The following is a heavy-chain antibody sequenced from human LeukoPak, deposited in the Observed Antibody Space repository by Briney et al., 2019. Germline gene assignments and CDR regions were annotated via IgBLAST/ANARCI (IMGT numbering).Heavy chain of an antibody. J-gene: IGHJ4*02. Sequence: PGGSLRLSCAASGFTLSNAYMNWVRQAPGKGLEWVSYVSSSGTIIYYADSVKGRFTISRDNAKNSLYLQMNSLRAEDTAVYYCARGTPLATYYFDSWGQGTLVTVSS. CDR3: ARGTPLATYYFDS. CDR2: VSSSGTII. V-gene: IGHV3-11*04. CDR1: GFTLSNAY.